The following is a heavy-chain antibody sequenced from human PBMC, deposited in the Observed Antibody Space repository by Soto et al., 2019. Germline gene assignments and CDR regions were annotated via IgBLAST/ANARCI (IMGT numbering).Heavy chain of an antibody. CDR2: ISYDGSNK. CDR3: AKHMRYCSGGSCCATH. CDR1: GFTFSSYA. J-gene: IGHJ3*01. D-gene: IGHD2-15*01. Sequence: GGSLRLSCAASGFTFSSYAMHWVRQAPGKGLEWVAVISYDGSNKYYADSVKGRFTISRDNSKNTLYLQMNSLRAEDTAVYYCAKHMRYCSGGSCCATHWGQGTMVTVSS. V-gene: IGHV3-30-3*01.